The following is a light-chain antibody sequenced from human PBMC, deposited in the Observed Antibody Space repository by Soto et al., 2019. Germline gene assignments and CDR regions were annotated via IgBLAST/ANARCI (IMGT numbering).Light chain of an antibody. Sequence: EIVMTQSPAILSVSPGERATLSCRANQSISSNSAWYQQKPGQAPRLLIYGAATRATGIPARFSGSGSGTDFTLTINSLQSEDFAVYYCQMYNNWVGTFGGGTKVDIK. V-gene: IGKV3-15*01. CDR1: QSISSN. CDR3: QMYNNWVGT. CDR2: GAA. J-gene: IGKJ4*01.